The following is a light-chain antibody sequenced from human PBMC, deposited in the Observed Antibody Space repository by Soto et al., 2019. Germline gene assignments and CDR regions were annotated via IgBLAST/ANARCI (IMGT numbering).Light chain of an antibody. Sequence: DIQMTQSPSTLSASVGDRVTITCRASQSISSWLAWYQQKPGKAPKLLIYKASNLESGVPSRFSGSGSGTEFTLTITSLQPEDFATYYCQQSGDTPPWTFGQGTKVDIK. J-gene: IGKJ1*01. CDR1: QSISSW. V-gene: IGKV1-5*03. CDR2: KAS. CDR3: QQSGDTPPWT.